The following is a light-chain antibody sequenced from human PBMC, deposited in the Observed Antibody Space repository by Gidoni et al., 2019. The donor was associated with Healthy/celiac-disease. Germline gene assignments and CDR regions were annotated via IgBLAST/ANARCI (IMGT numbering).Light chain of an antibody. CDR2: AAS. V-gene: IGKV1-39*01. CDR3: QQSYSTPP. J-gene: IGKJ5*01. Sequence: DLQMTQSPSSLSASVGDRDTITCRASQSIRSYLNWYQQKPVKAPKLLIYAASSLQSGVPSRFSGIGSGTDFTLTISSLQPEDFATYFCQQSYSTPPFGQGTRLEIK. CDR1: QSIRSY.